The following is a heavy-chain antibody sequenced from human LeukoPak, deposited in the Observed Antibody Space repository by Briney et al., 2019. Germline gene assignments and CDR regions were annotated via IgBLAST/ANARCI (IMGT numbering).Heavy chain of an antibody. V-gene: IGHV3-15*01. J-gene: IGHJ4*02. Sequence: PGGSLRLSCAASGFTFSNAWMSWVRQAPGKGLEWVGRIKSKTDGGTTDYAAPAKGRFTISRDDSKNTLYLQMNSLKTEDTAVYYCTTDATYSSGWYYFDYWGQGTLVTVSS. D-gene: IGHD6-19*01. CDR3: TTDATYSSGWYYFDY. CDR1: GFTFSNAW. CDR2: IKSKTDGGTT.